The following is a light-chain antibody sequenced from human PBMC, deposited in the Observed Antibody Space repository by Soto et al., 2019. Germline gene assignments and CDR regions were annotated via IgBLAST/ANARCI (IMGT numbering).Light chain of an antibody. CDR2: GIN. CDR3: AAWDDTLNGVV. V-gene: IGLV1-44*01. J-gene: IGLJ2*01. Sequence: QSVLTQPPSASGTPGQRVTISCSGSSSNIGSNTVNWYQQLPGTAPKLLIQGINERPSGVPDRISGSKSGTSASLAISGLQSEDEADYYCAAWDDTLNGVVFGGGTKVTVL. CDR1: SSNIGSNT.